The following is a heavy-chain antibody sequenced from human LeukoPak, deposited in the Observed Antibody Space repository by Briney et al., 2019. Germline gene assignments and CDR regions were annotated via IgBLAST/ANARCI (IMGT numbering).Heavy chain of an antibody. CDR2: ISGSGDST. Sequence: GGSLRLSCAASGFTLNSYAMSWVRQAPGKGLEWVSTISGSGDSTWYADSVQGRFTISRDNSKYTLYLQMNSLRTEDTAIYYCAKDMTTATLFDYWGQGTLVTVSS. CDR1: GFTLNSYA. D-gene: IGHD1-14*01. V-gene: IGHV3-23*01. J-gene: IGHJ4*02. CDR3: AKDMTTATLFDY.